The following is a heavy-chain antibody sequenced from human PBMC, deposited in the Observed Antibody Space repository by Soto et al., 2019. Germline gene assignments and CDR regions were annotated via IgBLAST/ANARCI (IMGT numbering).Heavy chain of an antibody. Sequence: EVQLVESGGGLVQPGGSLRLSCAASGFTFSSYAMHWVRQAPGKGLEYVSAISSNGGSTYYANSVKGRFTISRDNSKNTLYLQMGSLRAEDMAVYYCASLHWYSIGWGPWSFDIWGQGTMVTVSS. CDR2: ISSNGGST. CDR3: ASLHWYSIGWGPWSFDI. CDR1: GFTFSSYA. V-gene: IGHV3-64*01. J-gene: IGHJ3*02. D-gene: IGHD6-19*01.